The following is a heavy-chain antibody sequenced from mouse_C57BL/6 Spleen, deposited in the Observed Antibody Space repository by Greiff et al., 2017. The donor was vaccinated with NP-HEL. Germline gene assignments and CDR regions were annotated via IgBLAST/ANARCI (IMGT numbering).Heavy chain of an antibody. CDR3: ARGYYGNYEYYFDY. Sequence: QVQLQQPGAELVMPGASVKLSCKASGYTFTSYWMHWVKQRPGQGLEWIGEIDPSDSYTNYNQKFKGKSTLTVDKSSSTAYMQLSSLTSEDSAVYYCARGYYGNYEYYFDYWGQGTTLTVSS. D-gene: IGHD2-1*01. CDR2: IDPSDSYT. V-gene: IGHV1-69*01. CDR1: GYTFTSYW. J-gene: IGHJ2*01.